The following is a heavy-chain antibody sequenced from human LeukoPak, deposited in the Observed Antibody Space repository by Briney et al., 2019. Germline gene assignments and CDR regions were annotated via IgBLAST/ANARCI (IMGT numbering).Heavy chain of an antibody. CDR3: ARQGTWQLVHPPTENWFDP. Sequence: GESLKISCKGSGYSFTSYWIGWVRQMPGKGLEWMGIIYPGDSDTRYSPSFQGQVTISADKSISTAYLQWSSLKASDTAMYYCARQGTWQLVHPPTENWFDPWGQGTLVTVSS. D-gene: IGHD6-13*01. J-gene: IGHJ5*02. V-gene: IGHV5-51*01. CDR2: IYPGDSDT. CDR1: GYSFTSYW.